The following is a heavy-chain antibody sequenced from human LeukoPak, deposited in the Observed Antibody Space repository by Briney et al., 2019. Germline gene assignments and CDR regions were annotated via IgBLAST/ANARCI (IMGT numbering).Heavy chain of an antibody. Sequence: SKTLSLTCTVSGDSIINNNCYWGWVRQPPGKGLEWIGGINHSRSTNYNPSLKSRVTISVDTSKNQFSLKLSSVTAADTAVYYCARASPSDFWSGYYWRYYFYMDVWGKGTTVTVSS. D-gene: IGHD3-3*01. CDR3: ARASPSDFWSGYYWRYYFYMDV. V-gene: IGHV4-39*07. J-gene: IGHJ6*03. CDR1: GDSIINNNCY. CDR2: INHSRST.